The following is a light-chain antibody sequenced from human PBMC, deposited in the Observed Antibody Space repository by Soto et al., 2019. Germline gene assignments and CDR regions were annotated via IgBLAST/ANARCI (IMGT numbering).Light chain of an antibody. CDR3: QSYDSSLSGFYV. Sequence: QSALTQPPSVSGAPGQTVTISCTGSSSNLGAGYEVHWYQQLPGTAPKVLIYGDTNRPSGVPDRFSASKSGPSASLAITGLQAEDEADYYCQSYDSSLSGFYVFGTGTQLTVL. J-gene: IGLJ1*01. CDR1: SSNLGAGYE. V-gene: IGLV1-40*01. CDR2: GDT.